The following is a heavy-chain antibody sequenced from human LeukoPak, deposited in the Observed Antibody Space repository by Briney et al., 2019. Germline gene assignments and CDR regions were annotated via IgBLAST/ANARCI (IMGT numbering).Heavy chain of an antibody. CDR2: IKSKSDGGTT. CDR1: GFTFSNDW. V-gene: IGHV3-15*01. D-gene: IGHD5-12*01. CDR3: TTDVATVNDY. Sequence: GGSLRLSCAASGFTFSNDWMSWVRQAPGKGLEWVCPIKSKSDGGTTDYAAHVQCRFTISRDDSKNTLYLQMNSLKTEDTDVYYCTTDVATVNDYWGQGTLVTVS. J-gene: IGHJ4*02.